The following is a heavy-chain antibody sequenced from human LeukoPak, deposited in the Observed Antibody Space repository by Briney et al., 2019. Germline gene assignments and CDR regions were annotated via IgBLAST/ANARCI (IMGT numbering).Heavy chain of an antibody. D-gene: IGHD3-16*01. V-gene: IGHV5-51*01. CDR1: GYKFTSFW. CDR2: IYPGDSDT. CDR3: VRQGGRGGSIWGSSDC. Sequence: GESLKISCKASGYKFTSFWIGWVRQMPGKGLEWMAMIYPGDSDTRYNPSFEGQVTISADQSVSNVYLQWNSLKASDTAMYYRVRQGGRGGSIWGSSDCWGRGTLVIVSS. J-gene: IGHJ4*02.